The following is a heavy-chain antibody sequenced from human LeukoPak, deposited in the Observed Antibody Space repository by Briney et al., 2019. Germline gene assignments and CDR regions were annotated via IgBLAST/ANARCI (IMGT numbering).Heavy chain of an antibody. J-gene: IGHJ4*02. Sequence: ASVKVSCKASGYTFISYGISWVRQAPGQGLEWMGWINTNTGNPTYAQGFTGRFVFSLDTSVSTAYLQISSLKAEDTAVYYCARDDGMCSSTSCYATFDYWGQGTLVTVSS. D-gene: IGHD2-2*01. CDR3: ARDDGMCSSTSCYATFDY. V-gene: IGHV7-4-1*02. CDR2: INTNTGNP. CDR1: GYTFISYG.